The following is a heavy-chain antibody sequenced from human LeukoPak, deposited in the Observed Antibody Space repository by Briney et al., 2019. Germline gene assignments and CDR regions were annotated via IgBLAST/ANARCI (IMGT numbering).Heavy chain of an antibody. V-gene: IGHV1-18*01. CDR3: ARDRRGYSYVEGDY. D-gene: IGHD5-18*01. Sequence: ASVKVSCKPSGYTFTSYGIIWVRQAPGQGLEWMGWISAYNGNTNYAQKLQGRVTMNTDTSTSTAYMELRSLRSDDTAVYYCARDRRGYSYVEGDYWGQGTLVTVSS. CDR2: ISAYNGNT. CDR1: GYTFTSYG. J-gene: IGHJ4*02.